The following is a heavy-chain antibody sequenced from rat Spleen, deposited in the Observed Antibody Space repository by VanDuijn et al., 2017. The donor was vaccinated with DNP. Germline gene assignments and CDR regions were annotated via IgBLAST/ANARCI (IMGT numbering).Heavy chain of an antibody. V-gene: IGHV5S23*01. Sequence: EEQLVESGGGLVQPGRSRTLSCAVSEFTFSTYDMAWVGQATTKGLEWAASISTSAGSTYYRDSVQGRFTISRDNAKSTLYLQMNSLRSEDMATYFCATYYGFNSYFFDYWGQGVMVTVSS. CDR2: ISTSAGST. D-gene: IGHD1-9*01. J-gene: IGHJ2*01. CDR1: EFTFSTYD. CDR3: ATYYGFNSYFFDY.